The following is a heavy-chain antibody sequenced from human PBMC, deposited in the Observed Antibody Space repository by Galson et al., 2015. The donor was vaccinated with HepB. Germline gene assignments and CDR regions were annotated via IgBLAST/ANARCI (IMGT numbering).Heavy chain of an antibody. Sequence: SLRLSCAASGFTFSSYAMHWVRQAPGKGLEWVAVISYDGSNKYYADSVKGRFTISRDNSKNTLYLQMNSPRAEDTAVYYCARGPAPYYYDSSASLAFDIWGQGTMVTVSS. CDR3: ARGPAPYYYDSSASLAFDI. CDR1: GFTFSSYA. J-gene: IGHJ3*02. V-gene: IGHV3-30*04. CDR2: ISYDGSNK. D-gene: IGHD3-22*01.